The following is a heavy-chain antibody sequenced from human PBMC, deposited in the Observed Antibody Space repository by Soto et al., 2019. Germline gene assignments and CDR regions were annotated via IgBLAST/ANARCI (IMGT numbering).Heavy chain of an antibody. CDR2: ISSSTSTI. CDR1: GFAFSSYR. V-gene: IGHV3-48*01. D-gene: IGHD1-26*01. CDR3: AREEALLNWFDP. J-gene: IGHJ5*02. Sequence: EVQLVESGGGLVQPGGSLRLSCAASGFAFSSYRMYWVRQAPGKRLEWVSYISSSTSTIYYADSVKGRFTISRDNAKNSLYLQMNSLRAEDTAVYYCAREEALLNWFDPWGQGTLVTVSS.